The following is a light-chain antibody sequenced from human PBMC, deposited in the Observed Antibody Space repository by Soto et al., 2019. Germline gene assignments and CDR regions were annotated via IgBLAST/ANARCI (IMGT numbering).Light chain of an antibody. V-gene: IGKV3-20*01. J-gene: IGKJ1*01. CDR3: QQYGRSGT. CDR1: QSVSNNY. Sequence: EIVLTQSPGTLALSPLEGATLSCRASQSVSNNYLAWYQQKPGQAPRLLIYGASNRATGIPDRFSGSGSGTDFTLTISRLEPEDFAVYYCQQYGRSGTFGQGTKVDI. CDR2: GAS.